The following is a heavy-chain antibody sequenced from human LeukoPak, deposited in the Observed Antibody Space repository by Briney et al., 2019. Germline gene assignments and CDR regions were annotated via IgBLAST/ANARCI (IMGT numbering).Heavy chain of an antibody. V-gene: IGHV4-61*02. CDR1: GGSISSGSYY. CDR2: IYTSGST. D-gene: IGHD1-26*01. Sequence: SETLSLTCTVSGGSISSGSYYWSWIRQPAGKGLEWIGRIYTSGSTNYNPSLKSRVTISVDTSKNQFSLKLSSVTAADTAVYYCETDSKWELYFDYWGQATLVTVSS. CDR3: ETDSKWELYFDY. J-gene: IGHJ4*02.